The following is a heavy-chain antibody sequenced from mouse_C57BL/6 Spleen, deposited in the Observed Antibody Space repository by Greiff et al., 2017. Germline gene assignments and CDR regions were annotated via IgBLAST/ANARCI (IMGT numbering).Heavy chain of an antibody. CDR3: ARGPFYDDYFDY. J-gene: IGHJ2*01. CDR1: GYTFTSYW. CDR2: IYPGGSST. V-gene: IGHV1-55*01. D-gene: IGHD2-3*01. Sequence: VQLQQPGAELVKPGASVKMSCKASGYTFTSYWITWVKQRPGQGLEWIGDIYPGGSSTNYNEKFKGKATLTVDTSSSTAYMQLSSLTSEDSAVYYCARGPFYDDYFDYWGQGTTLTVSS.